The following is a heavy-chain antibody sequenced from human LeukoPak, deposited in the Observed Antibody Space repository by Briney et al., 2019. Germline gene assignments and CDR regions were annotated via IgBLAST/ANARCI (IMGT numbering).Heavy chain of an antibody. CDR1: GFTFSNYG. J-gene: IGHJ1*01. CDR2: IKTDGSEK. V-gene: IGHV3-7*01. D-gene: IGHD3-22*01. Sequence: GGSLRLSCEGSGFTFSNYGMGWVRQAPGKGLQWVANIKTDGSEKYYVDSVKGRFTISRDNAKNSLYLQMNSLRAEDTAVYYCATYSSLNRREFQFWGQGTLLTVSS. CDR3: ATYSSLNRREFQF.